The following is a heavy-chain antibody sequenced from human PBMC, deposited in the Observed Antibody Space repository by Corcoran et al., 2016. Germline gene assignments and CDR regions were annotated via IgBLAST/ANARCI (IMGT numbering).Heavy chain of an antibody. Sequence: QVQLVESGGGVVQPGRSLRLSCAASGFTFSSYGMHWVRQAPGKGLEWVAVISYDGSNKYYADSVKGRFTISRDNSKNTLYLQMNSLRAEDTAVYYCAKTGYEVDSETYGMDVWGQGTTVTVSS. J-gene: IGHJ6*02. V-gene: IGHV3-30*18. CDR3: AKTGYEVDSETYGMDV. CDR1: GFTFSSYG. D-gene: IGHD5-18*01. CDR2: ISYDGSNK.